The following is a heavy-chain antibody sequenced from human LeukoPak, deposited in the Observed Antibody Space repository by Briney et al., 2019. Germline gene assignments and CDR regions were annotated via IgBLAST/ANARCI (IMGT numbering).Heavy chain of an antibody. Sequence: SETLSLTCTVSGDSISRSSDYWGWIRQPPGKGPEWIWSVYYIGSTFYNPSLKSRLTISIDTSKNQFSLKLRSVTAADTAVYYCAREDAEQMVNSFDIWGQGTMVTVSS. V-gene: IGHV4-39*07. D-gene: IGHD2-8*01. J-gene: IGHJ3*02. CDR2: VYYIGST. CDR3: AREDAEQMVNSFDI. CDR1: GDSISRSSDY.